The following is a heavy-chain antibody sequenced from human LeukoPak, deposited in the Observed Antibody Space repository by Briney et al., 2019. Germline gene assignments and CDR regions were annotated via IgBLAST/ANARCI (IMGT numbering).Heavy chain of an antibody. CDR3: ARGGYDILTARRVYYYYMDV. J-gene: IGHJ6*03. CDR2: ISSSGSTI. CDR1: GFTFTTYS. D-gene: IGHD3-9*01. V-gene: IGHV3-48*04. Sequence: GGSLRLSCAASGFTFTTYSMTWVRQAPGKGLEWVSYISSSGSTIYYADSVKGRFTISRDNAKNSLYLQMNSLRAEDTAVYYCARGGYDILTARRVYYYYMDVWGKGTTVTVSS.